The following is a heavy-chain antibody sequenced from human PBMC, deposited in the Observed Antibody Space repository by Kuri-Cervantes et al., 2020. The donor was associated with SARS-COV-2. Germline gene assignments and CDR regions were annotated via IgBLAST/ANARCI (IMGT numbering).Heavy chain of an antibody. CDR3: ASHVGKHGYFQH. CDR2: ISGSGGST. CDR1: GFTFSNAW. D-gene: IGHD1-14*01. V-gene: IGHV3-23*01. J-gene: IGHJ1*01. Sequence: GGSLRLSCAASGFTFSNAWMNWVRQAPGKGLEWVSAISGSGGSTYYADSVKGRFTISRDNSKNTLYLQMNSLRAEDTAVYYCASHVGKHGYFQHWGQGTLVTVSS.